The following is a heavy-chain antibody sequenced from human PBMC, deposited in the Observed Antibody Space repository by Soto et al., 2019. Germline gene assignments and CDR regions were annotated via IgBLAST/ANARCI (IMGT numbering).Heavy chain of an antibody. D-gene: IGHD2-15*01. J-gene: IGHJ4*02. Sequence: EVQLVESGGGLVKPGGSLRLSCAASGFTFSSYSMSWVRQAPGKGLEWVSSISSSSSYMYYAGSMKGRFTISRDDAKNSLFLQVNSLRAEDTAVYYCAREYCSGGSCYFFFDYWGQGTLVTVSS. CDR1: GFTFSSYS. CDR3: AREYCSGGSCYFFFDY. CDR2: ISSSSSYM. V-gene: IGHV3-21*01.